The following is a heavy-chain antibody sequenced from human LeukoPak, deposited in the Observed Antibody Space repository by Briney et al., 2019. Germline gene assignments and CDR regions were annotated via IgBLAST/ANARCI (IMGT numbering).Heavy chain of an antibody. J-gene: IGHJ4*02. CDR3: TRAVSHYDSSGYNYYFDY. CDR2: INGDGRVT. D-gene: IGHD3-22*01. Sequence: PGGSLRVSCAASGFTFSNYWMHWVRQAPGKWLVWVSRINGDGRVTSSADSVKGRFTISRDNAKNTLYLQMNSLRAEDTAVYYCTRAVSHYDSSGYNYYFDYWGQGTLVTVSS. CDR1: GFTFSNYW. V-gene: IGHV3-74*01.